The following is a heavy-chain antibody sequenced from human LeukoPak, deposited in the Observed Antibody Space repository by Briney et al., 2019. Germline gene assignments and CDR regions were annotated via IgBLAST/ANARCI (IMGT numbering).Heavy chain of an antibody. CDR2: FSPIFGTG. CDR1: GGTFTCYA. Sequence: SVKLSFKASGGTFTCYAISWARQAPGPGLEWKGGFSPIFGTGNYAQKFQGRVTITMDETTSTAYRELSSLRSEDTAVYYCAKYQDSGSHDAFDIWGQGTMVTVSS. V-gene: IGHV1-69*05. D-gene: IGHD1-26*01. J-gene: IGHJ3*02. CDR3: AKYQDSGSHDAFDI.